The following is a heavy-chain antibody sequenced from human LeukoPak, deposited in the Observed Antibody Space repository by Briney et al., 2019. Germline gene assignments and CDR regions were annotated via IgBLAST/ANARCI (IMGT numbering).Heavy chain of an antibody. J-gene: IGHJ4*02. D-gene: IGHD2-15*01. CDR2: IYPGDSDT. CDR1: GYRFTSDW. V-gene: IGHV5-51*01. CDR3: ARLSGRVVCSAGSCYIDS. Sequence: GESLKISCKGSGYRFTSDWIGWVRQIPGKGLEWMGIIYPGDSDTRYSPSFQGQVTISADKSVNTAYLRWSSLKASDTAMYYCARLSGRVVCSAGSCYIDSWGQGTLVTVSS.